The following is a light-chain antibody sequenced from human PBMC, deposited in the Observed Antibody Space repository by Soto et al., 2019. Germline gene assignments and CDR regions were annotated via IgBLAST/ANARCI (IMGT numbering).Light chain of an antibody. CDR3: QQYGSSPWT. V-gene: IGKV3-20*01. CDR2: GAS. CDR1: QSLSSSY. J-gene: IGKJ1*01. Sequence: EIVLTQSPGTLSLSPGERATLSCRASQSLSSSYLAWYQQKPGQAPRLLIYGASSRATGIPDRFSGSGSGTDVTLTISRLEPEDFAVYYCQQYGSSPWTFGRGTKVEIK.